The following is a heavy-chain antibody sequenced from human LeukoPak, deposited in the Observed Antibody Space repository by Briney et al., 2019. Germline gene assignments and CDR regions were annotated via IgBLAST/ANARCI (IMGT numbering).Heavy chain of an antibody. J-gene: IGHJ4*02. CDR1: GFTFSTYS. Sequence: PGGSLRLSCAASGFTFSTYSMSWVRQAPGKGLEWVSAISGSDGSTYHADSVEGRFTISRDISKSTLSLQMNSLRAEDTAVYYCVFYTSRPTGDFDYWGQGTLVTVSS. V-gene: IGHV3-23*01. CDR2: ISGSDGST. CDR3: VFYTSRPTGDFDY. D-gene: IGHD6-13*01.